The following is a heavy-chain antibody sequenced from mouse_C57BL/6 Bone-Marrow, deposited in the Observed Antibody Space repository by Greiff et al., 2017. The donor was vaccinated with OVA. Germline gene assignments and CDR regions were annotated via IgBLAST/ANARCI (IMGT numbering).Heavy chain of an antibody. CDR3: ARHEGSAHYDYDAMDY. CDR1: GYAFSSSW. V-gene: IGHV1-82*01. D-gene: IGHD1-1*02. CDR2: IYPGDGDT. J-gene: IGHJ4*01. Sequence: VQLQQSGPELVKPGASVKISCKASGYAFSSSWMNWVKQRPGKGLEWIGRIYPGDGDTNYNGKFKGKATLTADKSSSTVYMELSRLTSEDSAVYFCARHEGSAHYDYDAMDYWGQGTSVTVSS.